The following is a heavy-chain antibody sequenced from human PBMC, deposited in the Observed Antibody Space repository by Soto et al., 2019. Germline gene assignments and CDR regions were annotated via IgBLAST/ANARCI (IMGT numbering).Heavy chain of an antibody. V-gene: IGHV1-69*01. D-gene: IGHD3-10*01. CDR1: GGAFSSYA. CDR3: SRRRLGYGSWYFDL. J-gene: IGHJ2*01. CDR2: NLPLFNIS. Sequence: QVQLVQSGAEVKKPGSSVQVSCKASGGAFSSYAISGVRQAPGQGREWMGGNLPLFNISNYSQKFHGRVTITADEPTSTAYMDLSTLTSADTAGYYCSRRRLGYGSWYFDLWGRGTLITVSS.